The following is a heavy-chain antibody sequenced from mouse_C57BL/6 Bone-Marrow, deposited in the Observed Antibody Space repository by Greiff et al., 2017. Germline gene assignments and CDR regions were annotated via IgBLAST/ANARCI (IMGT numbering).Heavy chain of an antibody. Sequence: VKLQESGPGLVQPSQSLSITCTVSGFSLTSYGVHWVRQSPGKGLEWMGVIWSGGSTDHKAAFISRLSISKGNSKSQVFFKMNSLQADDTTIYYCASVTTVGARRTYYAMDYWCQGTSVTVSS. D-gene: IGHD1-1*01. CDR3: ASVTTVGARRTYYAMDY. CDR1: GFSLTSYG. V-gene: IGHV2-2*01. J-gene: IGHJ4*01. CDR2: IWSGGST.